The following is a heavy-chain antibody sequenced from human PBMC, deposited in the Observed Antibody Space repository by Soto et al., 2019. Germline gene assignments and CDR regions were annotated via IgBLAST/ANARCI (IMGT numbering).Heavy chain of an antibody. V-gene: IGHV4-59*01. CDR3: AYGGNGMDV. CDR2: IYCSGST. D-gene: IGHD3-16*01. Sequence: SLTCTVSGGSISSYYWSWIRQPPGKGLEWIGYIYCSGSTNYNPSLKSRVTISVDTSKNQFSLKLSSVTAADTAVYYCAYGGNGMDVWGQGTTVTVSS. CDR1: GGSISSYY. J-gene: IGHJ6*02.